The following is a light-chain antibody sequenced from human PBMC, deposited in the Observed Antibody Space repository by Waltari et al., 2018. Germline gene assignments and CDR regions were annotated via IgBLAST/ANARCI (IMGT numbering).Light chain of an antibody. CDR2: AAS. V-gene: IGKV1-9*01. J-gene: IGKJ2*01. Sequence: IQLTQSPSSLSASVGARVTIPSRASQGISSNLAWYQQKPGKAPELLIFAASTLQSGVPSRFSGSGSGTDFTLTISSLQPEDFATYYCQQLSIYPYTFGQGTKLEIE. CDR3: QQLSIYPYT. CDR1: QGISSN.